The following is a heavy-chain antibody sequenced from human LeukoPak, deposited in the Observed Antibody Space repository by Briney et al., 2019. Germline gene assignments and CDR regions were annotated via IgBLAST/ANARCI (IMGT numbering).Heavy chain of an antibody. CDR1: GYTFTSYG. V-gene: IGHV1-18*01. CDR3: AREAAAAGTPLYYYYYGMDV. D-gene: IGHD6-13*01. J-gene: IGHJ6*02. CDR2: ISAYNGNT. Sequence: ASVKVSCKASGYTFTSYGISWVRQAPGQGLEWMGWISAYNGNTNYAQKLQGRVTMTTDTSTSTAYMELRSLRSDDTAMYYCAREAAAAGTPLYYYYYGMDVWGQGTTVTVSS.